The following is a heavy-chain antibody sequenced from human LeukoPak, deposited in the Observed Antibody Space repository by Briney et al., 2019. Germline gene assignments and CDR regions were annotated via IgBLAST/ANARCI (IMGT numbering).Heavy chain of an antibody. V-gene: IGHV3-48*03. CDR3: ASLRPRQQLVVDS. D-gene: IGHD6-13*01. CDR1: GFTFSSYE. J-gene: IGHJ4*02. CDR2: ISSSGSTK. Sequence: PGGSLRLSCEASGFTFSSYEMNWVRQAPGKGLEWVSYISSSGSTKYYADSVKGRFTISRDNVMHSLYLQMNSLRVEDTAVYYCASLRPRQQLVVDSWGQGTLVAVSS.